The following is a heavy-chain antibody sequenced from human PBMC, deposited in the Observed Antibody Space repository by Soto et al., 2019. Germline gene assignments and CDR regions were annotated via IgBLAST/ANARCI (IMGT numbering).Heavy chain of an antibody. Sequence: SLRLWWTAAGVNCISYGVHWVRQDPGKGLEWVAVIYYDGSNEYYADSVKGRFTISRDNSKNTLYLQMNSLRAEDTAVYYCARDYSSTSYGFDSWGQGTLVTVSS. J-gene: IGHJ4*02. V-gene: IGHV3-33*01. D-gene: IGHD6-13*01. CDR1: GVNCISYG. CDR2: IYYDGSNE. CDR3: ARDYSSTSYGFDS.